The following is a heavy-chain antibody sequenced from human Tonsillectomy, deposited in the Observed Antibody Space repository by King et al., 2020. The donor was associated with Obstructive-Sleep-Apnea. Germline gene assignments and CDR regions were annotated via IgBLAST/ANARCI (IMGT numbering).Heavy chain of an antibody. Sequence: QLQESGPGLAKPSETLSLTCTVVSGGSISSNSYYWGWIRQPPGKGLEWIGTIHYTGSTYYNPSLKSRTTISVDTSKNQFSLKLTSVTAADTAVYYCARVVLTTYFDQWGQGTLVTVSS. D-gene: IGHD1-26*01. CDR3: ARVVLTTYFDQ. CDR1: GGSISSNSYY. CDR2: IHYTGST. V-gene: IGHV4-39*07. J-gene: IGHJ4*02.